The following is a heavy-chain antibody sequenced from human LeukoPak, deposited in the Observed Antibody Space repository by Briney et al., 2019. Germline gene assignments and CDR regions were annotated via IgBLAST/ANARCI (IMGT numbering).Heavy chain of an antibody. Sequence: SETLSLTCAVYGGSFSNYYWSWIRQPPGKGLEWIGEINDSGRTNYNPSLMSRVSVSVDTSKNQFSLRLTSVTATDTAVYYCARRWNYGRNYYIDVWGKGATVSVSS. D-gene: IGHD1-7*01. CDR1: GGSFSNYY. CDR2: INDSGRT. J-gene: IGHJ6*03. CDR3: ARRWNYGRNYYIDV. V-gene: IGHV4-34*01.